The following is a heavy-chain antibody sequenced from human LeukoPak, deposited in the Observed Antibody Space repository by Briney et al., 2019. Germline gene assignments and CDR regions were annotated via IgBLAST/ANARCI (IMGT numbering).Heavy chain of an antibody. CDR3: ARVHVSGSYLLRSQRYYYYMDV. D-gene: IGHD1-26*01. CDR2: VNHSTST. Sequence: SETLSLTCAVYGGSFSGYYWSWIRHHPGKRQEWIGEVNHSTSTNYNPSLKSRVTISVGTSKNQFSLKLSSVTAADTAVYYCARVHVSGSYLLRSQRYYYYMDVWGKGTTVTVSS. J-gene: IGHJ6*03. CDR1: GGSFSGYY. V-gene: IGHV4-34*01.